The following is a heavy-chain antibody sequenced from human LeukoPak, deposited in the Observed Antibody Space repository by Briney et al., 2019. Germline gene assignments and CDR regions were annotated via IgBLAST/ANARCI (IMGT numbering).Heavy chain of an antibody. CDR2: IIPIFGTA. V-gene: IGHV1-69*13. Sequence: SVKVSCKASGYTFTSYGISWVRQAPGQGLEWMGGIIPIFGTANYAQKFQGRVTITADESTSTAYMELSSLRSEDTAVYYCARSTIYCSSTSCFPDAFDIWGQGTMVTVSS. CDR3: ARSTIYCSSTSCFPDAFDI. J-gene: IGHJ3*02. D-gene: IGHD2-2*01. CDR1: GYTFTSYG.